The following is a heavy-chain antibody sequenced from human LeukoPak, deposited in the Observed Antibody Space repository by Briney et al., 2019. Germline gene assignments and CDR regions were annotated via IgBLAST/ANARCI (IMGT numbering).Heavy chain of an antibody. V-gene: IGHV4-59*01. CDR1: GGSISNYY. Sequence: SETLSLTCTVSGGSISNYYWSWIRQPPGKGLEWIGYIYYSGSTNYNPSLKSRVTISVDTSKNQFSLKLSSVTAADTAVYYCARVGGTNYYYYGMDVWGQGTAVTVSS. J-gene: IGHJ6*02. D-gene: IGHD1-26*01. CDR3: ARVGGTNYYYYGMDV. CDR2: IYYSGST.